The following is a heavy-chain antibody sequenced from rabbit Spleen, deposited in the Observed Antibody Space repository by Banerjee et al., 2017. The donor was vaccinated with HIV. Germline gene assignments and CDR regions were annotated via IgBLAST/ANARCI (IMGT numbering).Heavy chain of an antibody. J-gene: IGHJ4*01. CDR3: ARGYSYGYPGYAYGTSYFNL. V-gene: IGHV1S45*01. Sequence: EQLEESGGGLVKPEGSLTLTCKASGVSFSSNYYMCWVRQAPGKGLEWIACIDTGSSGFTYFASWAKGRFTISKTSSTTVTLQMTSLTAADTATYFCARGYSYGYPGYAYGTSYFNLWGPGTLVTVS. D-gene: IGHD6-1*01. CDR1: GVSFSSNYY. CDR2: IDTGSSGFT.